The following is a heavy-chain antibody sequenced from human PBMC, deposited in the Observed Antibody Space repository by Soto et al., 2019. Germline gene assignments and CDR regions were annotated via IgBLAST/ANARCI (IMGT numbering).Heavy chain of an antibody. V-gene: IGHV3-23*01. CDR1: GFTFSSYA. CDR2: ISGSGGST. J-gene: IGHJ4*02. CDR3: AKNQRRVTPNDC. Sequence: PAGSLTLSCAASGFTFSSYAMSWVRQAPGKGLEWVSAISGSGGSTYYADSMKGRFTISRDNSKNMLYLQMNSLRAEDTAVYYCAKNQRRVTPNDCWGQGTLVTVSS. D-gene: IGHD2-21*02.